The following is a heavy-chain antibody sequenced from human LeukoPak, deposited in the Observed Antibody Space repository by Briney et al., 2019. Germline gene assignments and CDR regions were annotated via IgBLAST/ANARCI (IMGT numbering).Heavy chain of an antibody. CDR1: GYTFTGYY. J-gene: IGHJ4*02. CDR3: AREEVIAAAGPTLDY. Sequence: EASVKVSCKASGYTFTGYYIHWVRQAPGQGLEWMGWINPNSGGTNCAQKFQGRVAMTRDTSISAAYMELSRLRSDDTAVFYCAREEVIAAAGPTLDYWGQGALVTVSS. D-gene: IGHD6-13*01. V-gene: IGHV1-2*02. CDR2: INPNSGGT.